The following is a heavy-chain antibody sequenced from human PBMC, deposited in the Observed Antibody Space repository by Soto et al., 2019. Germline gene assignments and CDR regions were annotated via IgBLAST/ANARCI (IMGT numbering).Heavy chain of an antibody. CDR2: IYHSGST. D-gene: IGHD3-3*01. CDR1: GGSISSGGYS. V-gene: IGHV4-30-2*01. J-gene: IGHJ5*02. Sequence: PSETLSLTCAVSGGSISSGGYSWSWIRQPPGKGLEWIGYIYHSGSTYYNPSLKSRVTISVDRSKNQFSLKLSSVTAADTAVYYCARATNYDFWSGYYTSENNWFDPWGKGTLVPVSS. CDR3: ARATNYDFWSGYYTSENNWFDP.